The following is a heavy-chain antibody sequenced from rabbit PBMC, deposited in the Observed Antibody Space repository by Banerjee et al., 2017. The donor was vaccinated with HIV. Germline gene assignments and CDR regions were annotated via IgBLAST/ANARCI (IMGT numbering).Heavy chain of an antibody. CDR1: GFSFSSYYY. CDR2: IYTSTGTT. J-gene: IGHJ4*01. V-gene: IGHV1S43*01. Sequence: QEQLVESGGGLVQPEGTLTLTCTASGFSFSSYYYMCWVRQAPGKGLELIACIYTSTGTTWYASWVNGRFTISRSTSLNTVTLQMTSLTAADTATYFCARDLAGVIGWNFNLWGQGTLVTVS. D-gene: IGHD4-1*01. CDR3: ARDLAGVIGWNFNL.